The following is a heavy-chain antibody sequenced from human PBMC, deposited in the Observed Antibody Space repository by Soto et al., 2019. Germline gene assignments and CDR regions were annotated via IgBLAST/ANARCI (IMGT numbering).Heavy chain of an antibody. D-gene: IGHD3-10*01. CDR3: ARGRYGGY. V-gene: IGHV1-18*01. J-gene: IGHJ4*02. CDR2: ISAHNGNT. CDR1: GYDFTTYG. Sequence: QVHLVQSGAEVKKPGASVKVSCKGSGYDFTTYGITWVRQAPGQGLEWMAWISAHNGNTDYAQKLQGRVTVTRDTSTRTAYIELRSLSSDDTAVYYCARGRYGGYWGQGALVTVSS.